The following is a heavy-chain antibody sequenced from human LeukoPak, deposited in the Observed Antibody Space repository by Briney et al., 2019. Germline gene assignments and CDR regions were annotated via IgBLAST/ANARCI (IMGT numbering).Heavy chain of an antibody. D-gene: IGHD2-15*01. J-gene: IGHJ6*03. Sequence: ASVKVSCKASGYTFTGYYMHWVRQAPGQGLEWMGWINPNSGGTNYAQKLQGRVTMTRDTSISTAYMELGRLRSDDTAVYYCARDREYCSGGSCYSVVYYYYMDVWGKGTTVTVSS. V-gene: IGHV1-2*02. CDR1: GYTFTGYY. CDR3: ARDREYCSGGSCYSVVYYYYMDV. CDR2: INPNSGGT.